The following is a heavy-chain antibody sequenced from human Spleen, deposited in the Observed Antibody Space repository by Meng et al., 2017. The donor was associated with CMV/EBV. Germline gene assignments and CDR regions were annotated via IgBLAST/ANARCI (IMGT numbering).Heavy chain of an antibody. V-gene: IGHV4-31*03. Sequence: SETLSLTCTVSGGSISSGGYYWSWIRQHPGKGLEWIGYIYYSGSTYYNPSLKSRVTISVDTSKNQFSLKLSSVTAADTAVYYCARDSGTYYDFWSGDRGAGMDVWGQGTTVTVSS. CDR1: GGSISSGGYY. D-gene: IGHD3-3*01. CDR2: IYYSGST. J-gene: IGHJ6*02. CDR3: ARDSGTYYDFWSGDRGAGMDV.